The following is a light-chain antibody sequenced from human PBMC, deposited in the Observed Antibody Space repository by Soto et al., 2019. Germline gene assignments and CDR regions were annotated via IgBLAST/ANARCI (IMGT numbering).Light chain of an antibody. J-gene: IGKJ4*01. CDR3: QQYYTLPLT. V-gene: IGKV3-15*01. CDR2: DAS. Sequence: EIVITQSPATLSLSPGERATLSCRASQTIDNTLAWYQRKPGQAPRLLIYDASTRATGVPARFSGSGSGTEFTLTISSLQAEDVAIYYCQQYYTLPLTFGGGTKVDIK. CDR1: QTIDNT.